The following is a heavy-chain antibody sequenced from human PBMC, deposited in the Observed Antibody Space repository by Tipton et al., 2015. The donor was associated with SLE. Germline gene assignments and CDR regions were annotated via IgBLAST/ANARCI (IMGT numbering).Heavy chain of an antibody. CDR3: ARALAADGFDY. Sequence: SLRLSCAASGFTFRRYWMSWVRQTPGKGLEWVANIKQDGSEKYYVGSVKDRFTISRDNAKNSLSLQMNSLRAEDTAVYYCARALAADGFDYWGQGTLVTVSS. D-gene: IGHD6-13*01. V-gene: IGHV3-7*01. J-gene: IGHJ4*02. CDR2: IKQDGSEK. CDR1: GFTFRRYW.